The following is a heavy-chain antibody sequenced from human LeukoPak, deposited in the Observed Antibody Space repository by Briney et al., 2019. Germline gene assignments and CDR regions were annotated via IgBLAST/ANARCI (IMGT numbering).Heavy chain of an antibody. CDR2: IYPGDSDT. D-gene: IGHD5-18*01. V-gene: IGHV5-51*01. Sequence: GESLQISCKGSGYTFTNSWIGWVRQTPGKGLEWMESIYPGDSDTRYSPSFQGQVTISVDKSISTAYLQWSSLKASNTAMYYCTIRAYSYEYFDFWGQGTLVTVSS. J-gene: IGHJ4*02. CDR3: TIRAYSYEYFDF. CDR1: GYTFTNSW.